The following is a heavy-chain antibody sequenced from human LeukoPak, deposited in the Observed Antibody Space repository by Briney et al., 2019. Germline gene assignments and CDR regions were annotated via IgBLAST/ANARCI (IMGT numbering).Heavy chain of an antibody. Sequence: GGSLRLSCAASGFTFSSYAMSWVRQAPGKGLEWVSAISGSGGNTYYADSVKGRFTISRDNSKNTLYLQMNSLRAEDTVVYYCAKGTLVDDFWSEIYYFDYWGQGTLVTVSS. CDR2: ISGSGGNT. V-gene: IGHV3-23*01. J-gene: IGHJ4*02. D-gene: IGHD3-3*01. CDR3: AKGTLVDDFWSEIYYFDY. CDR1: GFTFSSYA.